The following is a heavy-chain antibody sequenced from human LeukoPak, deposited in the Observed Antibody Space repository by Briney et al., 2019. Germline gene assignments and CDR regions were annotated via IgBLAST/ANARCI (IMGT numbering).Heavy chain of an antibody. CDR3: AREQWLAPWGLDI. CDR2: ISSDGSNK. V-gene: IGHV3-30-3*01. D-gene: IGHD6-19*01. Sequence: GRSLRLSCAASGFTFSNYAMHWVRQAPGKGLEWVAVISSDGSNKYYGDSVKGRFTISRDNAKNSLYLQMNSLRAEDTAVYHCAREQWLAPWGLDIWGQGTMVTVSS. CDR1: GFTFSNYA. J-gene: IGHJ3*02.